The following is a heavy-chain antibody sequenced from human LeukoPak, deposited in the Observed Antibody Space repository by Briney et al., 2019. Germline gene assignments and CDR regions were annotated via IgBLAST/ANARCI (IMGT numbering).Heavy chain of an antibody. CDR1: GGTFSSYA. D-gene: IGHD3-10*01. J-gene: IGHJ3*02. CDR2: IIPILGTA. CDR3: ARARSSGSPRGAFDI. Sequence: SVKVSCKASGGTFSSYAISWVRQAPGQGLEWMGGIIPILGTANYAQKFQGRVTITADESTSTAYMELSSLGSEDTAVYYCARARSSGSPRGAFDIWGQGTMVTVSS. V-gene: IGHV1-69*13.